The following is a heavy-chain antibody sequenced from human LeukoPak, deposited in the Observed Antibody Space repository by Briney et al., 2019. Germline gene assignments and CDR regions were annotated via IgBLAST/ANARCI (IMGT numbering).Heavy chain of an antibody. CDR3: AKGTANSFQH. D-gene: IGHD4-17*01. V-gene: IGHV3-30*02. CDR2: IRYDGSNK. Sequence: GGSLRLSCAASGLTFSSYGMHWVRQAPGKGLEWVAFIRYDGSNKYYADSVKGRFTISRDNSKNTLYLQMNSLRAEDTAVYYCAKGTANSFQHWGQGTLVTVSS. J-gene: IGHJ1*01. CDR1: GLTFSSYG.